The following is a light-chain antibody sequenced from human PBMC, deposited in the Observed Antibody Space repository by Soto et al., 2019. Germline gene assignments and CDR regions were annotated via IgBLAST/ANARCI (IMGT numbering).Light chain of an antibody. CDR3: QQYNSYPWT. Sequence: EIVMTQSPATLSVSPGERATLSCRASQSVSSNLAWFQQKPGQAPRLLIYGASTRATGIPARFSGSGSGTEFTLTIDSLQPDDFATYYCQQYNSYPWTFGQGTKVDI. CDR2: GAS. V-gene: IGKV3-15*01. J-gene: IGKJ1*01. CDR1: QSVSSN.